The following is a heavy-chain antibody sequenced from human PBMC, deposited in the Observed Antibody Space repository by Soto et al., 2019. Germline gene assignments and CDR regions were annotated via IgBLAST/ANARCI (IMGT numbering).Heavy chain of an antibody. D-gene: IGHD6-19*01. CDR3: ATGPLPTSVAVAGGGNDY. V-gene: IGHV1-18*01. Sequence: QVQLVQSGAEVKKPGASVKVSCKASGYTFTSYGISWVRQAPGQGLEWMGWISAYNGNTNYAQKLQGRVTMTTDTXTXTXSMERRSLRSDDTAVYYCATGPLPTSVAVAGGGNDYWGQGTLVTVSS. J-gene: IGHJ4*02. CDR1: GYTFTSYG. CDR2: ISAYNGNT.